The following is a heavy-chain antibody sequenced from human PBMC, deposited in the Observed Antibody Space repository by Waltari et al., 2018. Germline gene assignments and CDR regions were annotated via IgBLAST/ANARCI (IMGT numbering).Heavy chain of an antibody. Sequence: QVQLQESGPGLVKPSETLSLTCTVSGYSISSGYYLGWIRQPPGKGLEWIGSIYHSGSTYYNPSLKSRVTISVDTSKNQFSLKLSSVTAADTAVYYCARWSQGVAGIIHYWGQGTLVTVSS. J-gene: IGHJ4*02. V-gene: IGHV4-38-2*02. CDR2: IYHSGST. D-gene: IGHD6-19*01. CDR1: GYSISSGYY. CDR3: ARWSQGVAGIIHY.